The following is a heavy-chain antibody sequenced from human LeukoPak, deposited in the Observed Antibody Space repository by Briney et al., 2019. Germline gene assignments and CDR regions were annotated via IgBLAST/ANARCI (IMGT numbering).Heavy chain of an antibody. V-gene: IGHV4-59*01. CDR1: GGSMSSYY. CDR3: ARGGWSVDY. Sequence: SETLSLTCTVSGGSMSSYYWSWLRQPPGKGLEWIGYIYYSGSTNYNPSLKSRVTISVDTSKNQFSLKLSSVTAADTAVYYCARGGWSVDYWGQGTLVTVSS. J-gene: IGHJ4*02. D-gene: IGHD6-19*01. CDR2: IYYSGST.